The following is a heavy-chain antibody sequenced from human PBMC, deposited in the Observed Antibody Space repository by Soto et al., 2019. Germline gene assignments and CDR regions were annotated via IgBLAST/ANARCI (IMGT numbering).Heavy chain of an antibody. J-gene: IGHJ4*02. Sequence: GGSLRLSCAASGFTFSDYYMSWIRQAPGKGLEWVSYITTSSSTIYYADSVKGRFTISRDNAKNSLYLQMNSLRAEDTAAYYCARRSRDDYNYDYWGQGTLVTVSS. CDR3: ARRSRDDYNYDY. CDR1: GFTFSDYY. D-gene: IGHD4-4*01. CDR2: ITTSSSTI. V-gene: IGHV3-11*01.